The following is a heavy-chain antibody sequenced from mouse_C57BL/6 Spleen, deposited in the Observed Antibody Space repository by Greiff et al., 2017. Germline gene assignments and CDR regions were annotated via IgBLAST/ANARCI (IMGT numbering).Heavy chain of an antibody. Sequence: EVKLVESGGGLVQPGGSLSLSCAASGFTFTDYYMSWVRQPPGKALEWLGFIRNKANGYTTEYSASVKGRFTISRDNSQSILYLQMNALRAEDSATYYCARSSWTTLEAMDYWGQGTSVTVSS. CDR2: IRNKANGYTT. J-gene: IGHJ4*01. D-gene: IGHD1-1*01. V-gene: IGHV7-3*01. CDR1: GFTFTDYY. CDR3: ARSSWTTLEAMDY.